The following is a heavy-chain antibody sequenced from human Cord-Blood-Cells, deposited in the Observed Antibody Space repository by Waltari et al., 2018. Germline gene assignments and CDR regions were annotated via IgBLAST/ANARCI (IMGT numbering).Heavy chain of an antibody. CDR2: MNPNSGNT. D-gene: IGHD2-8*02. Sequence: QVQLVQSGAEVKKPGASVKVSCKASGYTFTSYDINWVRKATGQGLEWMGWMNPNSGNTGYAQKFQGRVTMTRNTSISTAYMELSSLRSEDTAVYYCARVWSINHYYYGMDVWGQGTTVTVSS. CDR1: GYTFTSYD. CDR3: ARVWSINHYYYGMDV. V-gene: IGHV1-8*01. J-gene: IGHJ6*02.